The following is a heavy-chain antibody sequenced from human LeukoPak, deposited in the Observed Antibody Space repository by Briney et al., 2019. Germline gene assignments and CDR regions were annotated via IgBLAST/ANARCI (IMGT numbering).Heavy chain of an antibody. J-gene: IGHJ3*02. V-gene: IGHV1-18*01. CDR2: ISAYNGNT. Sequence: ASVKVSCKASGYTFTSYGISWVRQAPGQGLEWMGWISAYNGNTDYAQKLQGRVTMTTDTSTSTAYMELRSLRSDDTAVYYCARDYPITMIVVALDAFDIWGQGTMVTVSS. CDR3: ARDYPITMIVVALDAFDI. CDR1: GYTFTSYG. D-gene: IGHD3-22*01.